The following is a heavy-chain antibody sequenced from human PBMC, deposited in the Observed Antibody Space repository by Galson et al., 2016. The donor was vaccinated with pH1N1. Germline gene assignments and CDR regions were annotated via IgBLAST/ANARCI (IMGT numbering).Heavy chain of an antibody. V-gene: IGHV6-1*01. CDR3: ARSPRDWSFPDCYNCMDV. CDR1: GDSVSTNSAA. D-gene: IGHD3/OR15-3a*01. Sequence: CAISGDSVSTNSAAWNWIRQSPSRGLEWLGGTYYRSKSYNDYALSVKGRITINPDPSKNQFSLQLNSVTPEDTAVYYCARSPRDWSFPDCYNCMDVWGKGTQVTVSS. CDR2: TYYRSKSYN. J-gene: IGHJ6*03.